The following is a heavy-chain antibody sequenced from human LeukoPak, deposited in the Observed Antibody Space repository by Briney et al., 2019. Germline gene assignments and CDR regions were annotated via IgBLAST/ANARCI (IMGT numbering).Heavy chain of an antibody. Sequence: GGSLRLSCAASGFTFSSYGMHWVRQAPGKGLEWVAVIWYDGSNKYYADSVKGRFTISRDNSKNTLYLQMNSLRAEDTAVYYCARDEGVVVPAAISVYYYGMDVWGQGTTVTVSS. CDR2: IWYDGSNK. J-gene: IGHJ6*02. D-gene: IGHD2-2*01. V-gene: IGHV3-33*01. CDR1: GFTFSSYG. CDR3: ARDEGVVVPAAISVYYYGMDV.